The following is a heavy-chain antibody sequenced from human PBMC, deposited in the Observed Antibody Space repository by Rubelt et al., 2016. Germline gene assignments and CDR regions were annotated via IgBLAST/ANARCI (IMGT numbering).Heavy chain of an antibody. CDR3: ARDRVPATANDY. Sequence: ALGKGLEWVSVIYSGGSTYYADSVKGRFTISRDNSKNTLYLQMNSLRAEDTAVYYCARDRVPATANDYWGQGTLVTVSS. CDR2: IYSGGST. V-gene: IGHV3-66*01. J-gene: IGHJ4*02. D-gene: IGHD2-2*01.